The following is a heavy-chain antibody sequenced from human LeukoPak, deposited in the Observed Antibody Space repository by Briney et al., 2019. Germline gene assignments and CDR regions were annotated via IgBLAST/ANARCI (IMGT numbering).Heavy chain of an antibody. CDR3: AKDTDGVFDY. CDR1: RYTFSRYA. J-gene: IGHJ4*02. D-gene: IGHD3-16*01. V-gene: IGHV3-23*01. Sequence: GGSLRLSCAASRYTFSRYAMSGVRQAPGKGVEWVSTISGSGGGTYYADSVKGRFTISRDNSKNTLYLQMNSLRAEDTGVYYCAKDTDGVFDYWGQGTLVTVSS. CDR2: ISGSGGGT.